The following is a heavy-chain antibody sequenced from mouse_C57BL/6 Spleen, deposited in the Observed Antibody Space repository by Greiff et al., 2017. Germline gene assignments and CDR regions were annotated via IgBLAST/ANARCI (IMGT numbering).Heavy chain of an antibody. J-gene: IGHJ2*01. CDR3: TRRGLSLRGYFDY. CDR2: IDPETGGT. D-gene: IGHD2-12*01. Sequence: VQLQQSGAELVRPGASVTLSCKASGYTFTDYEMHWVKQTPVHGLEWIGAIDPETGGTAYNQKFKGKAILTADKSSSTAYMELRSLTSEDSAVYYCTRRGLSLRGYFDYWGQGTTRTVSS. CDR1: GYTFTDYE. V-gene: IGHV1-15*01.